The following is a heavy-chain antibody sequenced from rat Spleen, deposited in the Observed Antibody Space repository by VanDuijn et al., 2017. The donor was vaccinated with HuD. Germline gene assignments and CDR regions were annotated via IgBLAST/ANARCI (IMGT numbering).Heavy chain of an antibody. D-gene: IGHD1-7*01. CDR3: ARPDYGYPFAY. J-gene: IGHJ3*01. CDR2: ITYDGSGT. Sequence: EVQLVESGGGLVQPGRSLKLSCAASGFTFSDYNMAWVRQAPKKGLEWVTAITYDGSGTYYRESVKGRFTISRDDAKSTLYLQMTSLRSEDTATYYCARPDYGYPFAYWGQGTLVTVSS. CDR1: GFTFSDYN. V-gene: IGHV5-7*01.